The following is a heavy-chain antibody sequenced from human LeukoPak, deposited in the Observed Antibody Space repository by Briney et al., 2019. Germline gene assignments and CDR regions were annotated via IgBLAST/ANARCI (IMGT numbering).Heavy chain of an antibody. CDR3: ARGDGTSSGLYFHY. Sequence: GGSLRLSCAASGFTLSNYWMSWVRQAPGKGLEWVANINQNGSEKYYVDSVKGRFTISRDNANNALNLQINSLRAEDTALYYCARGDGTSSGLYFHYWGQGTLVTVSS. J-gene: IGHJ4*02. CDR2: INQNGSEK. CDR1: GFTLSNYW. V-gene: IGHV3-7*01. D-gene: IGHD6-6*01.